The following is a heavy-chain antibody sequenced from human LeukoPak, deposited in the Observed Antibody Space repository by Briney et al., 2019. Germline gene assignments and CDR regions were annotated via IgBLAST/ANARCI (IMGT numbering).Heavy chain of an antibody. CDR3: ARDPRRQDAFDI. CDR1: GGSFSGYY. J-gene: IGHJ3*02. Sequence: PSETLSLTCAVYGGSFSGYYWSWIRQPPGKGLEWIGGINHSGSTNYNPSLKSRVTISVDTSKNQFSLKLSSATAADTAVYYCARDPRRQDAFDIWGQGTMVTVSS. CDR2: INHSGST. V-gene: IGHV4-34*01.